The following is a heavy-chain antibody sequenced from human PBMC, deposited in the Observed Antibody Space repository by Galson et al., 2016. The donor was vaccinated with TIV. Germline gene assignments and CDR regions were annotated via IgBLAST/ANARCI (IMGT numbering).Heavy chain of an antibody. D-gene: IGHD7-27*01. Sequence: PALVKPTQTPTLTCTFSGFSLNTSGMCVSWIRQPPGKALEWLARIDWDDDRYYSPSLKTRLTISKDSSKNQVVLTVTNMDPVDTSTYYCARTLSNGARLDSWGQGALVTVSS. CDR2: IDWDDDR. CDR1: GFSLNTSGMC. J-gene: IGHJ4*02. V-gene: IGHV2-70*11. CDR3: ARTLSNGARLDS.